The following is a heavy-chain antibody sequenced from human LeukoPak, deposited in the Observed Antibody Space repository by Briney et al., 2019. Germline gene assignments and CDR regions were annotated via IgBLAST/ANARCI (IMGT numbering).Heavy chain of an antibody. CDR3: AAGWFGESPDAFDI. CDR2: INAGNGNT. CDR1: GYTFTGYA. D-gene: IGHD3-10*01. J-gene: IGHJ3*02. V-gene: IGHV1-3*01. Sequence: ASVKVSCKASGYTFTGYAMHWVRQAPGQRLEWMGWINAGNGNTKYSQKFQGRVTITRDTSASTAYMELSSLRSEDTAVYYCAAGWFGESPDAFDIWGQGTMVTVSS.